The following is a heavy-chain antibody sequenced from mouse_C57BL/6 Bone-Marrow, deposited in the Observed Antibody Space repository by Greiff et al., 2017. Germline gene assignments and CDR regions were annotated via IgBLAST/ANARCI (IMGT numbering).Heavy chain of an antibody. CDR2: ISDGGSYT. J-gene: IGHJ3*01. CDR1: GFTFSSYA. D-gene: IGHD1-1*01. Sequence: EVHLVESGGGLVKPGGSLKLSCAASGFTFSSYAMSWVRQTPEKRLEWVATISDGGSYTYYPDNVKGRFTISRDNAKNNLYLQMSHLKSEDTAMYYCAIYYYGSRSYWGQGVLVTVSA. V-gene: IGHV5-4*01. CDR3: AIYYYGSRSY.